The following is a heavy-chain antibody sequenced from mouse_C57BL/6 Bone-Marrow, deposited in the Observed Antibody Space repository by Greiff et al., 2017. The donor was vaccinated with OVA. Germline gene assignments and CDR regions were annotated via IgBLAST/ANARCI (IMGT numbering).Heavy chain of an antibody. D-gene: IGHD1-1*01. V-gene: IGHV1-18*01. CDR3: ARGLRGYFDV. CDR2: INPNNGGT. Sequence: VQLQQSGPELVKPGASVKIPCKASGYTFTDYNMDWVKQSHGKSLEWIGDINPNNGGTIYNQKFKGKATLTVDKSSSTAYMGLRSLTSEDTAVYSCARGLRGYFDVWGTGTTVTVSS. CDR1: GYTFTDYN. J-gene: IGHJ1*03.